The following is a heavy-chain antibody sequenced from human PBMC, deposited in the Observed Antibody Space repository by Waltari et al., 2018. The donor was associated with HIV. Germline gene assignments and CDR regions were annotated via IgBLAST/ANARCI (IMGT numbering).Heavy chain of an antibody. CDR3: AGDHATIFGGGGRDYGMDV. D-gene: IGHD3-3*01. CDR2: IYYSGST. J-gene: IGHJ6*02. CDR1: GGSISSGGYY. V-gene: IGHV4-31*03. Sequence: QVQLQESGPGLVKPSQTLSLTCTVSGGSISSGGYYWSWIRQHPGKGLEWIGYIYYSGSTYYNPSRKSRVTISVDTSKNQFSLKLSSVTAADTAVYYCAGDHATIFGGGGRDYGMDVWGQGTTVTVSS.